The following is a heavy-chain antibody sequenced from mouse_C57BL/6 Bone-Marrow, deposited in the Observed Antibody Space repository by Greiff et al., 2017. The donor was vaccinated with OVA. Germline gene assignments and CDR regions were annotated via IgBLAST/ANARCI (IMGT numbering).Heavy chain of an antibody. D-gene: IGHD1-1*01. CDR2: INPNNGGT. CDR3: ARSVDIHHYAMDY. V-gene: IGHV1-22*01. CDR1: GYTFTDYN. J-gene: IGHJ4*01. Sequence: VQLQQSGPELVKPGASVKMSCKASGYTFTDYNMHWVKQSHGKSLEWIGYINPNNGGTSYNQKFKGKATLTVNKSSSTAYMELRSLTSEDSAVYYCARSVDIHHYAMDYWGQGTSVTVSS.